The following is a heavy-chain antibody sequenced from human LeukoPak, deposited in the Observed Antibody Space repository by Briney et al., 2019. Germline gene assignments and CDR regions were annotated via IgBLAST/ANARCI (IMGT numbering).Heavy chain of an antibody. D-gene: IGHD2-15*01. J-gene: IGHJ3*02. CDR1: GYTFTGYY. Sequence: ASVKVSCKASGYTFTGYYMHWVRQAPGQGLEWMGWINSNGGGVHYAQNFQGRVTMTRDTSISTAYMDLTRLRYDDTAVYFCARYLAAPYDAFDIWGQGTMVTVSS. CDR3: ARYLAAPYDAFDI. V-gene: IGHV1-2*02. CDR2: INSNGGGV.